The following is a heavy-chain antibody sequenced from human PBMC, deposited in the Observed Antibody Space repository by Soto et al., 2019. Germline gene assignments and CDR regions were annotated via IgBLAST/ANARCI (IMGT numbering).Heavy chain of an antibody. CDR3: ARDQLAPTYYYYGMDV. CDR2: IYSGGST. V-gene: IGHV3-53*01. Sequence: PGGSLRLCCAASGFTVSSNYMSWVRQAPGKGLEWVSVIYSGGSTYYADSVKGRFTISRDNSKNTLYLQMNSLRAEDTAVYYCARDQLAPTYYYYGMDVWGQGTTVTVS. J-gene: IGHJ6*02. CDR1: GFTVSSNY.